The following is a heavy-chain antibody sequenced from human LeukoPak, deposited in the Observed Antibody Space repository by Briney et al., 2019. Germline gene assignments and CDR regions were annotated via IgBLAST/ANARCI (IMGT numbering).Heavy chain of an antibody. CDR1: GYTFTSYG. V-gene: IGHV1-2*02. Sequence: ASVKVSCKASGYTFTSYGISWVRQAPGQGLEWMGWINPNSGGTNYAQKFQGRVTMTRDTSISTAYMELRRLGSDDTAVYYCAKDFLTGYSSWNDAFDIWGQGTTVTISS. CDR2: INPNSGGT. D-gene: IGHD3-9*01. J-gene: IGHJ3*02. CDR3: AKDFLTGYSSWNDAFDI.